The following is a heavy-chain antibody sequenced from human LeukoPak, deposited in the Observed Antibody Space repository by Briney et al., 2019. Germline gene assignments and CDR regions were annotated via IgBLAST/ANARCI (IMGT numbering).Heavy chain of an antibody. D-gene: IGHD1-26*01. J-gene: IGHJ6*03. CDR1: GFTFSTYA. CDR3: AKDSKIVGPTFRSYHYMDA. V-gene: IGHV3-23*01. Sequence: GGSLRLSCAASGFTFSTYAMSWVRQAPGKGLEWVSGISGSGGSTYYADSVKGRFTISRDNSKNTLYLQMNSLRVEDTAVYYCAKDSKIVGPTFRSYHYMDAWGKGTTVTVSS. CDR2: ISGSGGST.